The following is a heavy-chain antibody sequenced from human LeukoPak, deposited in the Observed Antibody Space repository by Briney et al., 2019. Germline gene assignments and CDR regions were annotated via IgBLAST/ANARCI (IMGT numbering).Heavy chain of an antibody. Sequence: GGSLRLSSAAPGLTVISNHMASVRQAPRKGLEWASVIYTGGITYYADSVQGRFSISRDNSKNTVYLQMNNLRVGDAALYYCARDHAPAGGGLDYWGQGTQVTVSP. D-gene: IGHD2-2*01. CDR2: IYTGGIT. J-gene: IGHJ4*02. V-gene: IGHV3-53*01. CDR1: GLTVISNH. CDR3: ARDHAPAGGGLDY.